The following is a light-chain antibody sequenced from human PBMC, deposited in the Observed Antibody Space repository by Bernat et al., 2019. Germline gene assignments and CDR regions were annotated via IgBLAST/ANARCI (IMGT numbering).Light chain of an antibody. Sequence: DIQLTQSPPFLSASVGDRVTITCRASQVIGTYLAWYQQKPGKAPNLLISGASTLQPGVPSRFSGSGSGTEFNHTISSLRPEDLATYHCQQLNSYPITFGQGTRLEI. CDR3: QQLNSYPIT. CDR2: GAS. J-gene: IGKJ5*01. CDR1: QVIGTY. V-gene: IGKV1-9*01.